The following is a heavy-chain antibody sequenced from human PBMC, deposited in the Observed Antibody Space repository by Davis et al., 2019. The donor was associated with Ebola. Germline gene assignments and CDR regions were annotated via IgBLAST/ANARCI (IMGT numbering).Heavy chain of an antibody. D-gene: IGHD6-13*01. CDR2: ISGSGGST. V-gene: IGHV3-23*01. J-gene: IGHJ4*02. CDR3: AKDAQPSSGIAAVLDY. CDR1: GFTFSSYG. Sequence: GESLKISCAASGFTFSSYGMHWVRQAPGKGLEWVSAISGSGGSTYYADSVKGRFTISRDNSKNTLYLQMNSLRAEDTAVYYCAKDAQPSSGIAAVLDYWGQGTLVTVSS.